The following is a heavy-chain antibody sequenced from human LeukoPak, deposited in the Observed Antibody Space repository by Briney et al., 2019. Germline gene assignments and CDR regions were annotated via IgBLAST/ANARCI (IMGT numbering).Heavy chain of an antibody. CDR3: AKVTVTTLTTTFWNY. J-gene: IGHJ4*02. Sequence: PGGSLRLSCAASGFTFSTYAMSWVRQAPGEGLEWVSGISTNGGSTYYADSVKGLFTISRDNSKDTLYLQMNNLRADDTAVYYCAKVTVTTLTTTFWNYWGQGTLVTVSS. V-gene: IGHV3-23*01. CDR2: ISTNGGST. D-gene: IGHD4-17*01. CDR1: GFTFSTYA.